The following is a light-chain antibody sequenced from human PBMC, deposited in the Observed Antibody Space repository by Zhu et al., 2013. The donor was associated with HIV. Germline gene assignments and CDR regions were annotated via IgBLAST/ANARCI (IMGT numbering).Light chain of an antibody. V-gene: IGKV3-20*01. CDR3: QQYGSSPWT. CDR1: QTASSNY. CDR2: GAS. Sequence: EILLTQSPGTLSLSPGERATLSCRASQTASSNYLAWYQQKPGQAPRLLIYGASSRATGIPDRFSGSGSGTDFTLTISGLEPEDFAVYYCQQYGSSPWTFGQGTKVEIK. J-gene: IGKJ1*01.